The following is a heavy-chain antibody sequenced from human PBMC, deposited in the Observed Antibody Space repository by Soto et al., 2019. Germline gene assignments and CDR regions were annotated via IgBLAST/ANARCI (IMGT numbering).Heavy chain of an antibody. CDR2: IYYSGST. CDR3: ARHGGYSSSSHFYYYMDV. D-gene: IGHD6-6*01. J-gene: IGHJ6*03. Sequence: SETLSLTCTVSGGSISSYYWSWIRQPPGKGLEWIGYIYYSGSTNSNPSLKSRVTISVDKSKNQFSLKLSSVTAADTAVYYCARHGGYSSSSHFYYYMDVWGKGTTVTVSS. CDR1: GGSISSYY. V-gene: IGHV4-59*08.